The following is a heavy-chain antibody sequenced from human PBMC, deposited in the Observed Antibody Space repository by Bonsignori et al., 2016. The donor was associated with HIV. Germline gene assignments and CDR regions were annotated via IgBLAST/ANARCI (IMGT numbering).Heavy chain of an antibody. V-gene: IGHV4-39*07. CDR3: ARERISLQLTLDAFDI. J-gene: IGHJ3*02. Sequence: PGKGLDWIGSIFYTGSTHYNPSLKSRVTISVDTSENKFSLNLTSVTAADTAIYYCARERISLQLTLDAFDIWGQGDNGHRLL. CDR2: IFYTGST. D-gene: IGHD1-1*01.